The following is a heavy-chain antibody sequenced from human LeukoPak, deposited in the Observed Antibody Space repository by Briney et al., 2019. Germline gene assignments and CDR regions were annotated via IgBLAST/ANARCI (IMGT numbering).Heavy chain of an antibody. CDR3: ARWGSGHSSSWQLV. J-gene: IGHJ3*01. Sequence: GGSLRLSCAASGFTFSSYEMNWVRQAPGKGLEWVSYISSSGSTIYYADSVKGRFTISRDNAKNSLYLQMNSLRAEDTAVYYCARWGSGHSSSWQLVWGQGTMVTVSS. CDR2: ISSSGSTI. CDR1: GFTFSSYE. D-gene: IGHD6-13*01. V-gene: IGHV3-48*03.